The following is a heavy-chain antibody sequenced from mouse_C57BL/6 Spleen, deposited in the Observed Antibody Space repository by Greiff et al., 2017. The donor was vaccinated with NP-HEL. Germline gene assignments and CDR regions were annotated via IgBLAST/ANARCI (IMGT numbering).Heavy chain of an antibody. Sequence: VQLQQSGPELVKPGASVKIPCKASGYTFTDYNMDWVKQSHGKSLEWIGDINPNNGGTIYNQKFKGKATLTVDKASSTAYMELRSLTSEDTAVYYCARWLRRDYYAIDYLGQGTSVTVAS. D-gene: IGHD2-2*01. CDR2: INPNNGGT. J-gene: IGHJ4*01. V-gene: IGHV1-18*01. CDR1: GYTFTDYN. CDR3: ARWLRRDYYAIDY.